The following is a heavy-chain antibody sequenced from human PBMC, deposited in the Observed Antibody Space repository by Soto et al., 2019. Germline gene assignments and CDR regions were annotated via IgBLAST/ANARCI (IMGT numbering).Heavy chain of an antibody. Sequence: SETLSLTCAVYGGSLSGYYWSWIRQPPGKGLEWIGEINHSGSTNYNPSLKSRVTISVDTSKNQFSLKLSSVTAADTAVYYCARGVMEQQLVLYVGYDYWGQGTLVTVSS. V-gene: IGHV4-34*01. D-gene: IGHD6-13*01. CDR1: GGSLSGYY. CDR2: INHSGST. J-gene: IGHJ4*02. CDR3: ARGVMEQQLVLYVGYDY.